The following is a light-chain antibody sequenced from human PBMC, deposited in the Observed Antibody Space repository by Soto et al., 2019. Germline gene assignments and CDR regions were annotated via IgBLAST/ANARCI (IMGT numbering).Light chain of an antibody. Sequence: QSVLTQPPSVSAAPGQNVTISCSGSSSIIGNYYVSWFQQIPGTAPKLLIYDNVKRPSDIPDRFSGSKSDTSATLDITRLQTGDGATYYCGVCVGGLHTCVFGTGTQLTVL. CDR1: SSIIGNYY. V-gene: IGLV1-51*01. J-gene: IGLJ1*01. CDR2: DNV. CDR3: GVCVGGLHTCV.